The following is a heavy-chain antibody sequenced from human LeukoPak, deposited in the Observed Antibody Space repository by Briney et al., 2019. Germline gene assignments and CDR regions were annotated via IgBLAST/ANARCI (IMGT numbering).Heavy chain of an antibody. D-gene: IGHD2-15*01. CDR3: ARALYCSGGSCDNRAFDI. Sequence: ASVKVSCKVSGYTFTDYYMHWVQQAPGKGLEWMGLVDPEDGETIYAEKFQGRVTITADTSTDTAYMELSSLRSEDTAVYYCARALYCSGGSCDNRAFDIWGQGTMVTVSS. V-gene: IGHV1-69-2*01. CDR2: VDPEDGET. J-gene: IGHJ3*02. CDR1: GYTFTDYY.